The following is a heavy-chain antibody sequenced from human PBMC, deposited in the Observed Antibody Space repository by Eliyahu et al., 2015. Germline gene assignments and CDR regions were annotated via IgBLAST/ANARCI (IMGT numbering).Heavy chain of an antibody. D-gene: IGHD3-10*01. CDR3: VRDVIXSGDFDF. CDR2: ITRLSXYI. J-gene: IGHJ2*01. Sequence: EVQLVESGGGLVNPGGSLRLSCAASGXXFSXYNLNWVRQAPGKGLEXVASITRLSXYIYYADSXKGRXTIXRDNSKNSLSLQMNSLTAGDTALYHCVRDVIXSGDFDFWGRGTLVTVSS. CDR1: GXXFSXYN. V-gene: IGHV3-21*02.